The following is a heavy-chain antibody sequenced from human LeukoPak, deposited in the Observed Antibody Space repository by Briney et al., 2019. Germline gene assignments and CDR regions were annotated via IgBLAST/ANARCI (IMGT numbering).Heavy chain of an antibody. CDR2: MNPNSGNT. V-gene: IGHV1-8*01. CDR3: ARGGGYYYDSSGLAWFDP. D-gene: IGHD3-22*01. CDR1: GYTFTSYD. Sequence: RASVKVSCKASGYTFTSYDINWMRQATGQGLEWMGWMNPNSGNTGYAQKFQGRVTMTRNTSISTAYMELSSLRSEDTAVYYCARGGGYYYDSSGLAWFDPWGQGTLVTVSS. J-gene: IGHJ5*02.